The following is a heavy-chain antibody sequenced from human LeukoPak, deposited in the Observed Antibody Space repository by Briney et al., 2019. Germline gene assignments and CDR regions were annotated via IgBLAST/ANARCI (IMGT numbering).Heavy chain of an antibody. CDR3: ARDASGSSTGLIDS. CDR1: GFTLRSYG. Sequence: GGSLRLSCAASGFTLRSYGMNWVRQAPGKVLEWVSYISTSSYYIYYADSVKGRFTISRDDAKNSLYLQMHSLRTEDTAVYYCARDASGSSTGLIDSWGQGTLVTVSS. J-gene: IGHJ4*02. D-gene: IGHD1-26*01. CDR2: ISTSSYYI. V-gene: IGHV3-21*01.